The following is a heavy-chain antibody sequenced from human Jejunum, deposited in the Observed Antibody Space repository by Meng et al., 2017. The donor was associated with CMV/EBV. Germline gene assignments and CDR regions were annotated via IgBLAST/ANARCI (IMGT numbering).Heavy chain of an antibody. V-gene: IGHV1-18*04. Sequence: QVQLVQSGAEVRKPVASVKVSCKASGYTYTHHGIGWVRHVPGQGLEWMGWISAYNGNTNYAQTLQGRVTMTTDTSTSTAYMELRSLRSDDTAVYYCARVEVGITSGDYWGQGTLVTVSS. D-gene: IGHD1-26*01. CDR1: GYTYTHHG. CDR3: ARVEVGITSGDY. CDR2: ISAYNGNT. J-gene: IGHJ4*02.